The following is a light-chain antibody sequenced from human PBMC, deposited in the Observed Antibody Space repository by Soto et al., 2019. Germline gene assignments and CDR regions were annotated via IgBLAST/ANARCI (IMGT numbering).Light chain of an antibody. V-gene: IGLV1-40*01. J-gene: IGLJ2*01. CDR2: GNS. CDR1: SSNIGAGYD. CDR3: QSYDSSLSGSGV. Sequence: QPVLTQPPSVSGAPGQRVTISCTGSSSNIGAGYDVHWYQQLPGTAPKLLIYGNSNRPSGVPDRFSGSKSGTSASLAITGFQAEDEADYYCQSYDSSLSGSGVFGGGTKVTVL.